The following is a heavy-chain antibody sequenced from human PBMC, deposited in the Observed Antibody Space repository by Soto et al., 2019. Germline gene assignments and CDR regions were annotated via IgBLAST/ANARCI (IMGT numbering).Heavy chain of an antibody. Sequence: QVQLVESGGGLVTPGGSLRLSCVASGFTFTDYYMTWVREAPGKGMECLSYIGVSGANTNYVDSVRGRFTISRDNTKNSVYLQRNCLRVEDTAVYYCVKTARRFDHWGQGVLITVSS. CDR2: IGVSGANT. CDR3: VKTARRFDH. CDR1: GFTFTDYY. D-gene: IGHD1-1*01. V-gene: IGHV3-11*05. J-gene: IGHJ4*02.